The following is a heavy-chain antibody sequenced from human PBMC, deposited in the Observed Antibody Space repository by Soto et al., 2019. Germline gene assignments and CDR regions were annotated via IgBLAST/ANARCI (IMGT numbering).Heavy chain of an antibody. V-gene: IGHV2-5*02. CDR3: AHRRRFCSGNCCYSIWCPP. CDR2: IYWDDDK. CDR1: GFSLSTSGVG. D-gene: IGHD2-15*01. Sequence: QITLKESGPTLVKPTQTLTLTCTFSGFSLSTSGVGVGWIRQPPGKTLEWLALIYWDDDKRYSPSLKSSLTITKKPTKNPVVFTMTKMDPVDTATYYCAHRRRFCSGNCCYSIWCPPWGQGALVTVSS. J-gene: IGHJ5*02.